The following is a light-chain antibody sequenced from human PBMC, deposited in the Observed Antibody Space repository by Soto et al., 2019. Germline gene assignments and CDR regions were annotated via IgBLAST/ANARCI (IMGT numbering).Light chain of an antibody. CDR2: GNS. CDR3: QSYDSSMIGSL. J-gene: IGLJ2*01. CDR1: SSNIGAGYD. V-gene: IGLV1-40*01. Sequence: QSVLTQPPSVSGAPWQRVTISCTGSSSNIGAGYDVHWYQQLPGTAPKLLIYGNSNRPSGVPDRFSGSKSGTSASLAITGLQAEDEANYYCQSYDSSMIGSLFGGGTKLTVL.